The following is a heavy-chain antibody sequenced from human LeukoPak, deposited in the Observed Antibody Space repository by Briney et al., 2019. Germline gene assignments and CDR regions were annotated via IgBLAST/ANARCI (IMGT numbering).Heavy chain of an antibody. V-gene: IGHV4-59*01. D-gene: IGHD2-8*01. CDR3: ARALGYCTNGVCYPLFDY. CDR2: IYYSGST. CDR1: GVSISSYY. Sequence: SETLSLTCTVSGVSISSYYWSWIRQPPGKGLEWIGYIYYSGSTNYNPSLKSRVTISVDTSKNQFSLKLSSVTAADTAVYYCARALGYCTNGVCYPLFDYWGQGTLVTVSS. J-gene: IGHJ4*02.